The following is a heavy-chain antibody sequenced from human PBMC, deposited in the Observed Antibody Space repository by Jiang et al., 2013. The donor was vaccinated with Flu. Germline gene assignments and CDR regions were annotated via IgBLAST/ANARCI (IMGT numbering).Heavy chain of an antibody. V-gene: IGHV3-53*04. CDR3: ARIGRAEQWLVRGGYYFDY. D-gene: IGHD6-19*01. CDR1: GFTVSSNY. CDR2: IYSGGST. Sequence: VQLLESGGGLVQPGGSLRLSCAASGFTVSSNYMSWVRQAPGKGLEWVSVIYSGGSTYYADSVKGRFTISRHNSKNTLYLQMNSLRAEDTAVYYCARIGRAEQWLVRGGYYFDYWGQGTLVTVSS. J-gene: IGHJ4*02.